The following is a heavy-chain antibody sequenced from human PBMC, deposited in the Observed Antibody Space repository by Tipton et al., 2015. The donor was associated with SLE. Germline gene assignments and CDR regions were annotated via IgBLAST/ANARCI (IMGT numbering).Heavy chain of an antibody. CDR3: ARVLGVVKSYYMDV. CDR1: GGSFSGYS. J-gene: IGHJ6*03. CDR2: IDHFGNT. Sequence: TLSLTCAVYGGSFSGYSWSWIRQPPGKGLEWIGEIDHFGNTNYNPSLKSRVTISVDTSKNQFSLKLSSVTAADTAVYYCARVLGVVKSYYMDVWGKGTTVTVSS. D-gene: IGHD3-3*01. V-gene: IGHV4-34*01.